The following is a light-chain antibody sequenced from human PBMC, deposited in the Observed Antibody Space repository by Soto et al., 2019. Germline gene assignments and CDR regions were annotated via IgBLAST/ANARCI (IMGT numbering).Light chain of an antibody. V-gene: IGKV1-27*01. J-gene: IGKJ5*01. CDR1: QGISDS. Sequence: DIQVTQTPSSLSASVGDRVTITCRASQGISDSLAWYQQKPGKVPKLLIYAASTLQSGVPSRFSGSGSGTDFTLSISSLQPEDVATYYCQKYNSAPPTFGQGTRLDI. CDR3: QKYNSAPPT. CDR2: AAS.